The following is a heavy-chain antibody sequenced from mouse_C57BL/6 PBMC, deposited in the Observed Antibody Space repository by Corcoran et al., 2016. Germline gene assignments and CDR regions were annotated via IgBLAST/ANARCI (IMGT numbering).Heavy chain of an antibody. CDR2: IYPRDGST. J-gene: IGHJ4*01. CDR1: GYTFTSYD. Sequence: QVQLQQSGPELVKPGASVKLSCKASGYTFTSYDINWVKQRPGQGLEWIGWIYPRDGSTKYNEKFKGKATLTVDTSSSTAYMELHSLTSEDSAGYFCARGPSYYYGSLYYYAMDYWGQGTSVTVSS. CDR3: ARGPSYYYGSLYYYAMDY. D-gene: IGHD1-1*01. V-gene: IGHV1-85*01.